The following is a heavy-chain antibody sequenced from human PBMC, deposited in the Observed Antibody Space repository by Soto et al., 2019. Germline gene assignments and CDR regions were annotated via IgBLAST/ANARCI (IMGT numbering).Heavy chain of an antibody. J-gene: IGHJ4*02. CDR2: IGPESGAT. V-gene: IGHV1-2*02. CDR1: GYTFTGHY. CDR3: GRGRSGQIVVFY. D-gene: IGHD5-12*01. Sequence: ASVKVSFKASGYTFTGHYIRWLRQAPEQGPEWMGEIGPESGATRYAQKFQGRVTMTMDMSITTVYMELSNLSPDDTAVYYCGRGRSGQIVVFYWAQGTPVTVSS.